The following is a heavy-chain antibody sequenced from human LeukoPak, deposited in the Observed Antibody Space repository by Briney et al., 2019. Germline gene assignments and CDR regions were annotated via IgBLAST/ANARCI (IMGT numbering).Heavy chain of an antibody. D-gene: IGHD3-10*02. CDR3: AELGITMIGGV. Sequence: PGGSLRLSCAASGFTFSSYEMNWVRQAPGKGLEWVSYISSSGSTIYYADSVKGRFTISRDNAKNSVYLQMNSLRAEDTAVYYCAELGITMIGGVWGKGTTVTISS. J-gene: IGHJ6*04. V-gene: IGHV3-48*03. CDR1: GFTFSSYE. CDR2: ISSSGSTI.